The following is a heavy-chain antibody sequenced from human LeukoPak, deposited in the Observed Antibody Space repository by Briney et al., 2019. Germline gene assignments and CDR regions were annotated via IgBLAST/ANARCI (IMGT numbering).Heavy chain of an antibody. CDR1: GFTFDDYA. CDR3: AAGSPLDY. D-gene: IGHD3-10*01. CDR2: ISWNSGSI. V-gene: IGHV3-9*03. J-gene: IGHJ4*02. Sequence: PGGSLRLSCAASGFTFDDYAMHWVRQAPGKGLEWVSGISWNSGSIGYADSVKGRFTISRDNAKNSLYLQMNSLRAEDMALYYCAAGSPLDYWGQGTLVTVSS.